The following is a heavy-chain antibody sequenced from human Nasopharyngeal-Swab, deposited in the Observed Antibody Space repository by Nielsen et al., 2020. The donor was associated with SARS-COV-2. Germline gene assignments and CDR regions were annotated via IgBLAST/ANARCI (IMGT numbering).Heavy chain of an antibody. J-gene: IGHJ6*02. V-gene: IGHV1-46*01. CDR2: INPSIYST. CDR1: GYKFTSYY. CDR3: AREVVSLGMDV. Sequence: ASVKVSCKASGYKFTSYYIHWVRQAPGQGLEWMGVINPSIYSTTYAQKFQGRVSMTRDTSTNTVYMEVSSLTSEDTAVYYCAREVVSLGMDVWGQGTTVTVSS. D-gene: IGHD5/OR15-5a*01.